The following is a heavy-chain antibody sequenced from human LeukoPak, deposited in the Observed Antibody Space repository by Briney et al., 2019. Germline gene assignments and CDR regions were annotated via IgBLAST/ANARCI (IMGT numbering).Heavy chain of an antibody. CDR2: ISGSGGXX. CDR3: AKLXPXGGIGY. V-gene: IGHV3-23*01. Sequence: GGSLRLSCAASGFTFSSYAMSWLRQAPGKGLEWVSAISGSGGXXXXXDCVKGRFTISRDNSKNTLYLQMNSLSAEDTAVYYCAKLXPXGGIGYWGQGTLVTVSS. D-gene: IGHD2-15*01. CDR1: GFTFSSYA. J-gene: IGHJ4*02.